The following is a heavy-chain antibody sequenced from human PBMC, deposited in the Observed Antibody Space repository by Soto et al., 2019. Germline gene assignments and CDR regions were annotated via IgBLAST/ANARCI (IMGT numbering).Heavy chain of an antibody. CDR1: GGSFSGYY. Sequence: QVQLQQWGAGLLKPSETLSLTCAVSGGSFSGYYWNWIRQSPGKGLEWIGEINHSGSTHYNPSLKSRISMSADTSKNQFSLKLNSVTAADTSVYYCATRVLTGYHNYGLDVWGQGTTVTVSS. D-gene: IGHD6-25*01. CDR2: INHSGST. J-gene: IGHJ6*02. CDR3: ATRVLTGYHNYGLDV. V-gene: IGHV4-34*01.